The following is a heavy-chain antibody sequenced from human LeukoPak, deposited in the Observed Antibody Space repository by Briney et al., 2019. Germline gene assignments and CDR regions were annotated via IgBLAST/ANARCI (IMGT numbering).Heavy chain of an antibody. J-gene: IGHJ5*02. D-gene: IGHD2/OR15-2a*01. CDR1: GFTFSGFS. V-gene: IGHV3-64*02. CDR2: INGNGDKT. CDR3: ARIGMENFYDL. Sequence: GSLRLSCAASGFTFSGFSMPWNRQAPGRGLEYVSAINGNGDKTFYTDSVRGRFTIFRDNSKNTLFLQMGSLRGEDTALYFCARIGMENFYDLWGQGTLVTVSS.